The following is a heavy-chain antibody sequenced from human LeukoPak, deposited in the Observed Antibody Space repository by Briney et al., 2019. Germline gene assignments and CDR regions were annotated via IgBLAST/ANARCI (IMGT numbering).Heavy chain of an antibody. Sequence: PGGSLRLSCAASGFSFDDYGMHWVRQAPGKGLEWVAVIWYDGSNKYYADSVKGRFTISRDNSKNTLFLQMDSLKTEDTAVYYCARTVREGSDYWGQGTLVTVSS. CDR2: IWYDGSNK. CDR1: GFSFDDYG. CDR3: ARTVREGSDY. D-gene: IGHD6-6*01. V-gene: IGHV3-33*08. J-gene: IGHJ4*02.